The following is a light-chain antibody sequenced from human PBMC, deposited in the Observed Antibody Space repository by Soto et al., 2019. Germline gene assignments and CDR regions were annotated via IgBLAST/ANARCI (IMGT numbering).Light chain of an antibody. CDR1: SSDVGSSNY. V-gene: IGLV2-11*01. Sequence: QSALTQPRSVSGSPGQSVTISCTGTSSDVGSSNYVSWYQQHPGKVPKLMIYDVSKRPSGAPDRFSGSKSDNTASLTISGIQAEDEADYYCCAYAGSYTYVFGTGTKVTVL. CDR2: DVS. J-gene: IGLJ1*01. CDR3: CAYAGSYTYV.